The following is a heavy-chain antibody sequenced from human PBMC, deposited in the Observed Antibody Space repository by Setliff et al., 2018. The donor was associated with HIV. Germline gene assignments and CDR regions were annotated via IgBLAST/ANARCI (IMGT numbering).Heavy chain of an antibody. V-gene: IGHV4-59*11. D-gene: IGHD2-15*01. CDR1: GGSISSHY. CDR3: ARSPGPSYCSGGSCYDYFDY. J-gene: IGHJ4*02. Sequence: PSETLSLTCTVSGGSISSHYWSWIRQPPGKGLEWIGYIYYSGSTYYNPSLKSRVTISVDTSKNQFSLRLSSVTAADTAVYYCARSPGPSYCSGGSCYDYFDYWGQGTLVTVSS. CDR2: IYYSGST.